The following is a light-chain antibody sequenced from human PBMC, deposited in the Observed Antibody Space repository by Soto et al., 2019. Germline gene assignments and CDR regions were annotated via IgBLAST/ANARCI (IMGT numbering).Light chain of an antibody. CDR1: QSLLHSNGYNY. CDR2: LGS. V-gene: IGKV2-28*01. J-gene: IGKJ2*02. CDR3: LQALQTPRT. Sequence: DIVMTQSPLSLPVTPGEPASISCRSSQSLLHSNGYNYLDLYLQKPGQSPQLLIYLGSNRASGVPDRFSGSGSGTEFTLKISRVEAEDVGVYYCLQALQTPRTFGQGTMLEIK.